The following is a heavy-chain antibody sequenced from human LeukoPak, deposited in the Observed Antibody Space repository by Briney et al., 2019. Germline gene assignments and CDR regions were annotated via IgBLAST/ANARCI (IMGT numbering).Heavy chain of an antibody. CDR1: GGSISTYY. J-gene: IGHJ4*02. V-gene: IGHV4-4*07. CDR2: FYTSESN. CDR3: ARDVERGMGWGFDY. Sequence: SETLSLTCTDSGGSISTYYTSCIRQPAAKGREWMGRFYTSESNNYDPSLKSRVTMSVDTSKNHFSLKLTAVTAADTAVYYWARDVERGMGWGFDYWGQGTLVTVSS. D-gene: IGHD7-27*01.